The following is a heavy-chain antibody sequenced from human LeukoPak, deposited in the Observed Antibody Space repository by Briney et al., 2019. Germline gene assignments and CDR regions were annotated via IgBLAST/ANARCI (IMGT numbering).Heavy chain of an antibody. J-gene: IGHJ4*02. V-gene: IGHV3-7*01. CDR1: GFTFSNYW. CDR3: AKDARRTFGLSSGLYRGSYYFDY. D-gene: IGHD6-19*01. Sequence: GGSLRLSCVPSGFTFSNYWMSWVRQAPGKGLEWVANIKQDGSEKNYVDSVKGRFTISRDNAKNSLYLQMNSLRAEDTAVYYCAKDARRTFGLSSGLYRGSYYFDYWGQGTLVTVSS. CDR2: IKQDGSEK.